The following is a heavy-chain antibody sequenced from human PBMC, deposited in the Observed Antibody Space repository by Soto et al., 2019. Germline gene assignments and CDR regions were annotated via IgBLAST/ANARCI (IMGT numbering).Heavy chain of an antibody. CDR2: IVVGSGNT. CDR3: AEDLRLSSGWYTNFDY. V-gene: IGHV1-58*01. J-gene: IGHJ4*02. CDR1: GFTFTSSA. Sequence: ASVKVSCKASGFTFTSSAVQWVRQARGQRLEWIGWIVVGSGNTNYAQKFQERVTITRDMSTSTAYMELSSLRSEDTAVYYCAEDLRLSSGWYTNFDYWGQGTLVTVYS. D-gene: IGHD6-19*01.